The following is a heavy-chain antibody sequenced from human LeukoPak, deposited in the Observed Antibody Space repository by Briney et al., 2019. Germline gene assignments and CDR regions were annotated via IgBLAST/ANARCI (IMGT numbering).Heavy chain of an antibody. CDR3: AREGDIVLMVYAFDY. CDR1: GFTFSKHW. D-gene: IGHD2-8*01. V-gene: IGHV3-7*01. CDR2: IKQDGSEK. J-gene: IGHJ4*02. Sequence: GGSLRLSCAASGFTFSKHWMSWVRQAPGKGLEWVANIKQDGSEKYYVDSVKGRFTISRDNAKNSLYLQMNSLRAEDTAVYYCAREGDIVLMVYAFDYWGQGTLVTVSS.